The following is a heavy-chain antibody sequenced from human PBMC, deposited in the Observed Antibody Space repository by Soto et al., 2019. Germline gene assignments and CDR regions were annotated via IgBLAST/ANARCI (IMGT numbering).Heavy chain of an antibody. D-gene: IGHD6-13*01. CDR2: ISAYNGNT. CDR1: GYTFTSYG. CDR3: ASDSKSKRAHTIAAAGTMLHA. V-gene: IGHV1-18*01. Sequence: ASVKVSCKASGYTFTSYGISWVRQAPGQGLEWMGWISAYNGNTNYAQKLQGRVTMTTDTSTSTAYMELRSLRSDDTAVYYCASDSKSKRAHTIAAAGTMLHAWGQGTLVTVSS. J-gene: IGHJ5*02.